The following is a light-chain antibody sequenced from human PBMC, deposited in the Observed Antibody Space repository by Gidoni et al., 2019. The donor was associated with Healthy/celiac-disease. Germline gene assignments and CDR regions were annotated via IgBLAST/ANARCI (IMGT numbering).Light chain of an antibody. V-gene: IGLV2-23*01. CDR3: CPWV. CDR1: SSDFGSYNL. J-gene: IGLJ3*02. CDR2: EGS. Sequence: QSALTQPASVSGSPGQAITISCTGTSSDFGSYNLVSWYQQHPGKAPKLMIYEGSKRPSGVSNRFSGSKSGNTASLTISVLQAEDEADYYCCPWVFGGGTKLTVL.